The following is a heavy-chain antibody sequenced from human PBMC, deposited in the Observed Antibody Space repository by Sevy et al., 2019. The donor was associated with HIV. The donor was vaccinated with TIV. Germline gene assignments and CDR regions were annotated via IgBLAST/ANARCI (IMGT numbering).Heavy chain of an antibody. J-gene: IGHJ5*02. CDR2: ISGSGRFT. V-gene: IGHV3-23*01. Sequence: GGSLRLSCSASEFTFSSYAMSWVRQAPGKGLEWVSSISGSGRFTYYADFVEGRFIISRDNSKNTLSVQMNSLRAEDTAVYYCAKDPAAAGTGTPWGQGTLVTVSS. D-gene: IGHD6-13*01. CDR1: EFTFSSYA. CDR3: AKDPAAAGTGTP.